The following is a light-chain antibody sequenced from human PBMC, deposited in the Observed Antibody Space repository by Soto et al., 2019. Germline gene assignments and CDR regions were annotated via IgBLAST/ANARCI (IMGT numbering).Light chain of an antibody. V-gene: IGKV1-39*01. Sequence: DIQMTQSPSSLSASVGDRVTITCRASQSIRSNLNWYQQKPGKAPKLLIYAASSLQSGVPSRFSGSGSGTDFTLTISSLQPEDFATYYCQQTFSSPPLTFGGGTRVEIK. CDR2: AAS. CDR1: QSIRSN. CDR3: QQTFSSPPLT. J-gene: IGKJ4*01.